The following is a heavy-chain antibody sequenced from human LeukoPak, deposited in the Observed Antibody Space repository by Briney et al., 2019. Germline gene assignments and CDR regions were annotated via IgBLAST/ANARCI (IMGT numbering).Heavy chain of an antibody. D-gene: IGHD3-10*01. CDR1: VFTFSSEA. Sequence: GGSLRLSCAASVFTFSSEAMNWVRQAPGKGREWGARISISVGSTYYADSVKGRLTISRENSKNTRYMQMNSLRAEHTAVYYCAKEPYYYGSGTLFGSWFDPWGQGTLVTVYS. V-gene: IGHV3-23*01. CDR3: AKEPYYYGSGTLFGSWFDP. CDR2: ISISVGST. J-gene: IGHJ5*02.